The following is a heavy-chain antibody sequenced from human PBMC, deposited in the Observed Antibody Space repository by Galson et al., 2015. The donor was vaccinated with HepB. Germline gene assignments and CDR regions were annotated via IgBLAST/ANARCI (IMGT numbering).Heavy chain of an antibody. CDR1: GFTFSSYA. CDR2: ISGSGGST. Sequence: SLRLSCAASGFTFSSYAMSWVRQAPGKGLEWVSAISGSGGSTYYADSVKGRFTISRDNSRNTLYLQMNSLRAEDTAVYYCARDYESYYYGMDVWGQGTTVTVSS. D-gene: IGHD5-12*01. V-gene: IGHV3-23*01. CDR3: ARDYESYYYGMDV. J-gene: IGHJ6*02.